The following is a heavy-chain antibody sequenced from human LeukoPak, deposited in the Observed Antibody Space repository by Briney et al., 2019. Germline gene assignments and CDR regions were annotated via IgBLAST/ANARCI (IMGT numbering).Heavy chain of an antibody. J-gene: IGHJ4*02. V-gene: IGHV3-64*01. CDR2: ISSNGGNT. D-gene: IGHD3-22*01. CDR3: AGVGDRSGNGYSH. Sequence: GGSLRLSCAASGFTISRSSMHWVRQAPGKGLEYVSAISSNGGNTYYANSVKGRFTISRDTSKNTLYLQMGSLRVEDMAVYYCAGVGDRSGNGYSHWGQGTLVTVSS. CDR1: GFTISRSS.